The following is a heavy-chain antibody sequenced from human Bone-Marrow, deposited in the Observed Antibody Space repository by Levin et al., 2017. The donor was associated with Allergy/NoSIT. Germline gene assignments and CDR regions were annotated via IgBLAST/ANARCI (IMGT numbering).Heavy chain of an antibody. Sequence: GESLKISCAASGFTFSSYAMHWVRQAPGKGLEWVAVISYDGSNKYYADSVKGRFTISRDNSKNTLYLQMNSLRAEDTAVYYCARGPRVDADCSSTSCLSRDGWFDPWGQGTLVTVSS. CDR1: GFTFSSYA. D-gene: IGHD2-2*01. CDR2: ISYDGSNK. CDR3: ARGPRVDADCSSTSCLSRDGWFDP. J-gene: IGHJ5*02. V-gene: IGHV3-30-3*01.